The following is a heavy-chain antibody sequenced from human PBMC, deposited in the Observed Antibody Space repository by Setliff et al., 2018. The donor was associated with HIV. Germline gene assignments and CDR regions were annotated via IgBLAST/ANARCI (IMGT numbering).Heavy chain of an antibody. CDR3: ARARWEQSYFDY. V-gene: IGHV1-18*01. Sequence: ASVKVSCKASGYTFGSYGISWVRQAPGQGLEWVGWISAYNGKTNYAQKLQIRVTMTTDTSTNTAYLELRSLRSDDTAVYYCARARWEQSYFDYWGQRTLVTVSS. D-gene: IGHD1-26*01. CDR1: GYTFGSYG. CDR2: ISAYNGKT. J-gene: IGHJ4*02.